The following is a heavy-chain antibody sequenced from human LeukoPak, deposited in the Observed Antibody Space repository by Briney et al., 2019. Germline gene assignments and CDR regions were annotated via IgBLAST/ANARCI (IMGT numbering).Heavy chain of an antibody. D-gene: IGHD3-3*01. CDR3: ARVYFSAASFDF. CDR1: GFTFNNYW. J-gene: IGHJ4*02. V-gene: IGHV3-74*01. Sequence: GGSLRLSCAASGFTFNNYWMHWVRQAPGKGLMWVSRISTDGSNTNYADSVKGRFTISRDNAKNTLYLQMNSLRAEDTAVYYCARVYFSAASFDFWGQGTLVTVSS. CDR2: ISTDGSNT.